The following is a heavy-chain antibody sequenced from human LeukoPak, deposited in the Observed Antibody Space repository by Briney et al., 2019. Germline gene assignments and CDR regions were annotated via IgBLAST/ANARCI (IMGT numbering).Heavy chain of an antibody. V-gene: IGHV4-61*02. CDR1: GGSISSSSYY. CDR2: IYTSGST. CDR3: ANTGWGSAECWYFDL. Sequence: MASETLSLTCTVSGGSISSSSYYWGWIRQPAGKGLEWIGRIYTSGSTNYNPSLKSRVTISVDTSKNQFSLKLSSVTAADTAVYYCANTGWGSAECWYFDLWGRGTLVTVSS. J-gene: IGHJ2*01. D-gene: IGHD7-27*01.